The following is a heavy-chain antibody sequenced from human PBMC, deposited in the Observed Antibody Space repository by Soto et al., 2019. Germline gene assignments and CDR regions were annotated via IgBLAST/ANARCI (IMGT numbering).Heavy chain of an antibody. V-gene: IGHV4-59*08. CDR1: GGSISSYY. Sequence: QVQLQESGPGLVKPSETLSLTCTVSGGSISSYYWSWIRQPPGKGLEWIGYIYYSGSTNYNPSLKRRVTISVDTSKNQFSLKLSSVTAADTAVYYCARTPHMITFGGVIVSSAFDIWGQGTMVTVSS. D-gene: IGHD3-16*02. CDR2: IYYSGST. CDR3: ARTPHMITFGGVIVSSAFDI. J-gene: IGHJ3*02.